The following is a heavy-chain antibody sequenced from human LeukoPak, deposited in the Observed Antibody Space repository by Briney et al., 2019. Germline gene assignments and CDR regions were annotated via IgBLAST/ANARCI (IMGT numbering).Heavy chain of an antibody. CDR2: IRNKAYGGTA. J-gene: IGHJ4*02. V-gene: IGHV3-49*04. CDR3: ARGIIGLRGFDY. Sequence: PGGSLRLSCTASGFTFGDYAMSWVRQAPGKGLEWVGFIRNKAYGGTAEYAASVKGRLTISRDDSKSIAYLQMNSLKTEDTAVYYCARGIIGLRGFDYWGQGTLVTVSS. D-gene: IGHD1-20*01. CDR1: GFTFGDYA.